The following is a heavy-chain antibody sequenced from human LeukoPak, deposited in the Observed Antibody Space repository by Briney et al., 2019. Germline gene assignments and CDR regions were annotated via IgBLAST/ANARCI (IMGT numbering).Heavy chain of an antibody. J-gene: IGHJ3*01. CDR2: IYYSGST. Sequence: PSETLALTCTVSGGSISSGGYAWSWIRQHPGKGLEWSGYIYYSGSTYYNPSLKSRVTISVDTYKNQFSLKLSSVTAADTAVYYCARDFYGDYGFSAFDLWGQGTMVTVSS. CDR3: ARDFYGDYGFSAFDL. D-gene: IGHD4-17*01. CDR1: GGSISSGGYA. V-gene: IGHV4-31*03.